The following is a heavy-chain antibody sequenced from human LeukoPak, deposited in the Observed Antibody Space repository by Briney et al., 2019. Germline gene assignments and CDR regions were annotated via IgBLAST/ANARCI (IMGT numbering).Heavy chain of an antibody. Sequence: GGSLRLSCAESGFTFSSYGMHWVRHAPGKGLEWVSAISGSGGSTYYADSVKGRFTISRDKSKNTLYLHMNSLRAEDTAVYYCAILPASGGWSPIDYSGQGTLVTVSS. V-gene: IGHV3-23*01. CDR1: GFTFSSYG. J-gene: IGHJ4*02. CDR2: ISGSGGST. D-gene: IGHD2-15*01. CDR3: AILPASGGWSPIDY.